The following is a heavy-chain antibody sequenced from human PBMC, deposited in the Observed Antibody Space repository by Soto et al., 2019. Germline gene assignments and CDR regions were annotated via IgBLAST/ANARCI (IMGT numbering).Heavy chain of an antibody. J-gene: IGHJ4*02. CDR1: GFTFRTYA. Sequence: GGSLRLSWAASGFTFRTYAMHWVRQAPGKGLEWVAVISSDGRNKYYADSVKGRFTISRDNSKNTLYLQMSSLRAEDTAVYYCARDRIEMATILPDYWGQGTPVTVSS. V-gene: IGHV3-30*04. CDR3: ARDRIEMATILPDY. D-gene: IGHD5-12*01. CDR2: ISSDGRNK.